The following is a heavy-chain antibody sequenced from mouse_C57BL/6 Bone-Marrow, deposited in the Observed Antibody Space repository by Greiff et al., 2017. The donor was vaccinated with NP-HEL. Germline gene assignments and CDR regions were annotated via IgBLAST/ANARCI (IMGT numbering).Heavy chain of an antibody. J-gene: IGHJ1*03. V-gene: IGHV2-2*01. D-gene: IGHD2-1*01. CDR2: IWSGGST. CDR1: GFSLTSYG. CDR3: ARRGNYNPFDV. Sequence: VQLQQSGPGLVQPSQSLSITCTVSGFSLTSYGVHWVRQSPGKGLEWLGVIWSGGSTDYNAAFISRLSISKDNSKSQVFFKMSSLQADDTAIYYCARRGNYNPFDVWGTGTTVTVSS.